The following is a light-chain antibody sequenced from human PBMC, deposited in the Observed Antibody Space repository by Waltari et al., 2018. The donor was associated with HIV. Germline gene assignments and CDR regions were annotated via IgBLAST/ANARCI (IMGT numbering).Light chain of an antibody. CDR1: SSDIGGYNY. CDR2: EVT. CDR3: VSYAGSNTVI. J-gene: IGLJ2*01. V-gene: IGLV2-8*01. Sequence: QSALTQPPSASGSPGQSVTISCTGTSSDIGGYNYVSRYQQHQGKTPQLIIYEVTKRPSGLPDRFSGSKSGNTASLTVSGLQAEDEADYYCVSYAGSNTVIFGGGTKLTVL.